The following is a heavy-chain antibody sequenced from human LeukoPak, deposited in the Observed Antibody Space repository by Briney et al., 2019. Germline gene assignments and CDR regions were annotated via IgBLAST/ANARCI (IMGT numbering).Heavy chain of an antibody. CDR3: AKGYNYVYFDS. J-gene: IGHJ4*02. CDR2: ISGNGAGT. D-gene: IGHD5-18*01. V-gene: IGHV3-23*01. Sequence: GGSLRLSCAASGFTFRKYGMSWGRQAPGEGVEWVSAISGNGAGTYYADSVKGRFTISRDNSKNTLYLQMNSLRAEDTAVYYCAKGYNYVYFDSWGQGTLVTVSS. CDR1: GFTFRKYG.